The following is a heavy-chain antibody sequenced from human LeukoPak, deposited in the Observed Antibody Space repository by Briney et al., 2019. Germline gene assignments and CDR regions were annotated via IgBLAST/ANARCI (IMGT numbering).Heavy chain of an antibody. CDR1: GYTFTGYY. CDR3: ARPRALNGHYDSSGYSFDY. V-gene: IGHV1-46*01. CDR2: INPSGGST. J-gene: IGHJ4*02. Sequence: GASVKVSCKASGYTFTGYYIHWVRQAPGQGLEWMGIINPSGGSTSYAQKFQGRVTMTRDTSTSTVYMELSSLRSEDTAVYYCARPRALNGHYDSSGYSFDYWGQGTLVTVSS. D-gene: IGHD3-22*01.